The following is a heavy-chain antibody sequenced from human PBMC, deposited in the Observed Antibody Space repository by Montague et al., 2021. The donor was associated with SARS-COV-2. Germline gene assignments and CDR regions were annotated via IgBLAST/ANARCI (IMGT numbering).Heavy chain of an antibody. V-gene: IGHV4-34*01. J-gene: IGHJ4*02. CDR3: ARLGEGVVPAPILGVAPYFSSSHLDA. CDR2: INPSGSS. Sequence: SETLSLTCAVYGGSFSGYYWNWIRQPPGTGLEWIGEINPSGSSKYYPSLKRRVPLSVDTSTNQFSLKLHSVTAADTAVYYCARLGEGVVPAPILGVAPYFSSSHLDAWGQGAMVTVSS. D-gene: IGHD2-2*02. CDR1: GGSFSGYY.